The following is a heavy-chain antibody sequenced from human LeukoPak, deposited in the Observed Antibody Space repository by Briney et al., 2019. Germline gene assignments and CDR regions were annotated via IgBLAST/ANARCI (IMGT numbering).Heavy chain of an antibody. Sequence: PGGSLRLSCAASGFTFSNYAMGWVRQAPGKGLEWVSSISGSGGSTYYADSVKGRFTISRDNSKNTLYLQMNSLRAEDTAVYYCAKAGNVIVVAQIDYWGQGTLVTVSS. CDR1: GFTFSNYA. D-gene: IGHD3-22*01. J-gene: IGHJ4*02. V-gene: IGHV3-23*01. CDR2: ISGSGGST. CDR3: AKAGNVIVVAQIDY.